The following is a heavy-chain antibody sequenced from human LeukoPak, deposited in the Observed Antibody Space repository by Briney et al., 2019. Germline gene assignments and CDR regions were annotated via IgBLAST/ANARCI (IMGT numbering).Heavy chain of an antibody. CDR2: IGTAGDT. D-gene: IGHD4-17*01. CDR3: ARAKAGDYNDAFDI. V-gene: IGHV3-13*04. J-gene: IGHJ3*02. CDR1: GFTLSSYD. Sequence: GGSLRLSCAASGFTLSSYDMHWVRQATGKGLEWVSAIGTAGDTYYPGSVKGRFTISRENAKNSLYLQMNSLRAGDTAVYYCARAKAGDYNDAFDIWGQGTMVTVSS.